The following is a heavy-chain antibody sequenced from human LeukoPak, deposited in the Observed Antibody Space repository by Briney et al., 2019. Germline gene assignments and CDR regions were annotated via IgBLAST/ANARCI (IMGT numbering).Heavy chain of an antibody. CDR1: GYTFTGYY. CDR2: INPNSGGT. D-gene: IGHD2-8*01. Sequence: ASVKVSCKASGYTFTGYYMHWVRQAPGQGLEWMGRINPNSGGTNYAQKFQGRVTMTRDTSISTAYMELSRLRSDDTAVYYCAREAIRTLIGYCTNGVCRAFDPWGQGTLVTVSS. CDR3: AREAIRTLIGYCTNGVCRAFDP. J-gene: IGHJ5*02. V-gene: IGHV1-2*06.